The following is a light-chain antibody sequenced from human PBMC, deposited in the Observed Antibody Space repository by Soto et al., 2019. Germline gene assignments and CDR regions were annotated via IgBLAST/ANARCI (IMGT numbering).Light chain of an antibody. CDR3: QQYGSSPQT. CDR1: QSVSSNH. J-gene: IGKJ1*01. Sequence: PGERATLSCRASQSVSSNHLAWYQQKPGQAPRLLIYGASNRATGIPDRFSGSGSGTDFTLIISRLEPEDFAVYYCQQYGSSPQTFGQGTKVDIK. V-gene: IGKV3-20*01. CDR2: GAS.